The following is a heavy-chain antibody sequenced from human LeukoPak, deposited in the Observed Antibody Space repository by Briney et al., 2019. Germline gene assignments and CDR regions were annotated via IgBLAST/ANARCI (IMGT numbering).Heavy chain of an antibody. CDR3: ARVGGHSGYDF. CDR2: ISYDGSNK. CDR1: GFTFSSYA. Sequence: GRSLRLSCAASGFTFSSYAMHWVRQAPGKGLEWVAVISYDGSNKYYADSVKGRFTISRDNSKNTLYLQMNSLRAEDTAVYYCARVGGHSGYDFWGQGTLVTVSS. J-gene: IGHJ4*02. D-gene: IGHD5-12*01. V-gene: IGHV3-30-3*01.